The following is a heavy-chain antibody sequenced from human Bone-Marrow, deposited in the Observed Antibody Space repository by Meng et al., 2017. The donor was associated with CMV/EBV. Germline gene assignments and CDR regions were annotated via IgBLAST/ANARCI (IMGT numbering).Heavy chain of an antibody. CDR3: ARVKGDFGDYLPGDY. J-gene: IGHJ4*02. D-gene: IGHD4-17*01. Sequence: SETLSLTCTVSGGSVSSGTYYWSWIRQPPGKGLEWIGYLYYSGSTNYNPSLKSRVTISVDTSKNQFSLKQSSVTAADTAGYYCARVKGDFGDYLPGDYGGQRTLVTVSS. V-gene: IGHV4-61*01. CDR1: GGSVSSGTYY. CDR2: LYYSGST.